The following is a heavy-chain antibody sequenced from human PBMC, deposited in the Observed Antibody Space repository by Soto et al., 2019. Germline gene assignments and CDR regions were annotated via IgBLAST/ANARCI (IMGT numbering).Heavy chain of an antibody. V-gene: IGHV3-15*01. CDR2: IKSKSDGGTT. Sequence: RGSLRLSCAASVFTFSDPWMRRVRQAPGKGLELVGLIKSKSDGGTTECAAPVIGTFTISTGDSKTTFCRSRNSLKTXDTGVYYCTTDLWRMAVVVDSTCYVNRWRQGT. CDR3: TTDLWRMAVVVDSTCYVNR. D-gene: IGHD2-15*01. J-gene: IGHJ5*02. CDR1: VFTFSDPW.